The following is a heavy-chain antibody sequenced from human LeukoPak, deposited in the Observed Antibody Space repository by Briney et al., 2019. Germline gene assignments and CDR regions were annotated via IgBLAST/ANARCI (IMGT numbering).Heavy chain of an antibody. CDR2: INPNSGGT. CDR1: GCTFTGYY. D-gene: IGHD1-26*01. J-gene: IGHJ5*02. V-gene: IGHV1-2*02. CDR3: ARGPMYSGSHHES. Sequence: ASVKVSCKASGCTFTGYYMHWVRQAPGQGLEWMGWINPNSGGTNYAQKFQGRVTMTRDTSISTAYMELSRLRSDDTAVYYCARGPMYSGSHHESWGQGTLVTVSS.